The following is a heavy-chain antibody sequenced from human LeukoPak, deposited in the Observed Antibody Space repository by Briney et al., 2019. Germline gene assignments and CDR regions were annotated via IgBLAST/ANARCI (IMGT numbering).Heavy chain of an antibody. CDR3: ARESRDYYYGMDV. J-gene: IGHJ6*02. CDR1: GFTFSSYS. V-gene: IGHV3-48*04. Sequence: PGGSLRLSCAASGFTFSSYSMNWVRQAPGKGLEWVSYISSSSSTIYYADSVKGRFTISRDNANNSLYLQMNSLRAEDTAVYYCARESRDYYYGMDVWGQGTTVTVSS. CDR2: ISSSSSTI. D-gene: IGHD2-2*01.